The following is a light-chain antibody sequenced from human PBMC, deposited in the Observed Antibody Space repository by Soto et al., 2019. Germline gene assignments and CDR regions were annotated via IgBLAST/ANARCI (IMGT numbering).Light chain of an antibody. Sequence: ELVLTQSPGTLSLSPGERATLYCRASHSVTSTYLAWYQQKPGQAPRLLMSGASSRANGIPDRFSGSGSGTDFTLTISRLEPEDCGVYFCQQYGGSPMYTFGQGTKLEIK. V-gene: IGKV3-20*01. CDR3: QQYGGSPMYT. CDR2: GAS. J-gene: IGKJ2*01. CDR1: HSVTSTY.